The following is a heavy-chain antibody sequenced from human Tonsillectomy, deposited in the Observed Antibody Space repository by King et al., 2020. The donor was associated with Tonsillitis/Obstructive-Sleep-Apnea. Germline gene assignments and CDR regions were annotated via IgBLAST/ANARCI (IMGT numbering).Heavy chain of an antibody. CDR3: VRDYRGDRGGFDI. J-gene: IGHJ3*02. V-gene: IGHV3-30*04. D-gene: IGHD3-10*01. Sequence: VQLVESGGGVVQPGRSLRLSCAAAGFTFSSYVIHWVRQGPGKGLEWVAVISNDGSNKYYADSVKGRLTIARDNSKSTLWLQMNSLRGEDTAVYYCVRDYRGDRGGFDIWGQGTMFTVSS. CDR2: ISNDGSNK. CDR1: GFTFSSYV.